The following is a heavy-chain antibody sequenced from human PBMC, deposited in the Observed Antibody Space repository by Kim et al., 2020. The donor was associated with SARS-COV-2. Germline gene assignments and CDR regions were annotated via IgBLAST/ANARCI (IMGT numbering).Heavy chain of an antibody. CDR3: ARGSGWYLVHYYAMDV. CDR2: INHSGSS. J-gene: IGHJ6*02. CDR1: GGSFSGYY. D-gene: IGHD6-19*01. V-gene: IGHV4-34*01. Sequence: SETLSLTCAVYGGSFSGYYWSWIRQPPGKGLEWIGEINHSGSSNYNPSLKSRLIISVDTSKSQFSLKVTSMTAADTAVYYCARGSGWYLVHYYAMDVWGQGTTVIVSS.